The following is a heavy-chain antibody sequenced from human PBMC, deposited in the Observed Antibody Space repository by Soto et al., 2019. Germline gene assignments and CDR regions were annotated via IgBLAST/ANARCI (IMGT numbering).Heavy chain of an antibody. Sequence: QVQLVQSGAEVKKPGSSVKVSCKASGGTFSSYAISWVRQAPGQGLEWMGGIIPIFGTANYAQKFQGRVTITADESTSTAYMELSSLRSEDTAVYYCERGTTHYYGSGSYGWFDPWGQGTLVTVSS. CDR3: ERGTTHYYGSGSYGWFDP. CDR1: GGTFSSYA. CDR2: IIPIFGTA. D-gene: IGHD3-10*01. J-gene: IGHJ5*02. V-gene: IGHV1-69*01.